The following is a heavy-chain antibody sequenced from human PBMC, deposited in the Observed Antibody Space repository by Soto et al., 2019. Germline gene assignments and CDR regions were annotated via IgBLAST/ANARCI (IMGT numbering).Heavy chain of an antibody. CDR3: ARSAHQRENYYGLDV. CDR1: GYTFSTYF. V-gene: IGHV1-46*01. J-gene: IGHJ6*02. CDR2: INPSGGST. Sequence: QVQLVQSGAEVKKPGASVKVSCKASGYTFSTYFIHWVRQAPGQGLECMAIINPSGGSTTYAQKFQGRVTMTRDTSTSTVYMELSSLNSEDTAVYYCARSAHQRENYYGLDVWGQGTTVTVSS. D-gene: IGHD1-26*01.